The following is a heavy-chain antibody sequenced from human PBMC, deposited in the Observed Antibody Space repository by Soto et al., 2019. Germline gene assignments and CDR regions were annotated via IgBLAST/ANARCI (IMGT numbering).Heavy chain of an antibody. D-gene: IGHD5-12*01. CDR2: ISYDGSNK. J-gene: IGHJ4*02. CDR1: GFTFSSYA. CDR3: ARGRRWLQPSDS. Sequence: QVQLVESGGGVVQPGRSLRLSCAASGFTFSSYAMHWVRQAPGKGLEWVAVISYDGSNKYYADSVKGRFTISRDNSKNTLDLQMNSLRAGDTAGYYCARGRRWLQPSDSWGQGTLVTVSS. V-gene: IGHV3-30-3*01.